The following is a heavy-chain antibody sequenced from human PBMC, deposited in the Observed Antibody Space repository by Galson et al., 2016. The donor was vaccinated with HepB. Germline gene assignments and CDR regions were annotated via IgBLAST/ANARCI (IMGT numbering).Heavy chain of an antibody. CDR1: GFTFSNHC. D-gene: IGHD4/OR15-4a*01. Sequence: SLRLSCAASGFTFSNHCMIWVRQAPGKGLQWVSAISGSGSLIYYADSVKGRFTISRDNSRNTLYLQMNSLRVEAAAVYYCAKIKESAKAVFDYWGQGTLVTVSS. V-gene: IGHV3-23*01. CDR2: ISGSGSLI. CDR3: AKIKESAKAVFDY. J-gene: IGHJ4*02.